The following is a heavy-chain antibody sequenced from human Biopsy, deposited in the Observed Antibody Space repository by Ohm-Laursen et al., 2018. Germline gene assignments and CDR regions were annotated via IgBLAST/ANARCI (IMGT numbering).Heavy chain of an antibody. V-gene: IGHV4-59*08. J-gene: IGHJ3*02. CDR2: ISYSGST. Sequence: SDTLSLTCEVYGKTFSDYYWSWIRQAPGRGLEWVGYISYSGSTSNNPSLKSRITISVDTSKNQISLKVTSVTAADTAVYYCAKHGSGWTGDDALHIWGQGTMVTVSS. CDR3: AKHGSGWTGDDALHI. CDR1: GKTFSDYY. D-gene: IGHD6-19*01.